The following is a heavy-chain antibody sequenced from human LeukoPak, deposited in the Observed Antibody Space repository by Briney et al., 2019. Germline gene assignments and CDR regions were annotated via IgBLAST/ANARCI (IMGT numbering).Heavy chain of an antibody. D-gene: IGHD3-10*01. Sequence: GGSLRLSCAASGFTFSSYAMHWVRQAPGKGLEWVAVISYDGSNKYYADSVKGRLTISRDNSKNTVYLQMNSLRAEDTAVYYCARDMVDGSKSRAGYFDYWGQGTLVTVSS. CDR2: ISYDGSNK. J-gene: IGHJ4*02. V-gene: IGHV3-30-3*01. CDR3: ARDMVDGSKSRAGYFDY. CDR1: GFTFSSYA.